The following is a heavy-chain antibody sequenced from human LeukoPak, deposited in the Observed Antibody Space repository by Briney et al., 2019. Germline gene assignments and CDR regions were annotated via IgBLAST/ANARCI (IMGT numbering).Heavy chain of an antibody. V-gene: IGHV4-34*01. CDR1: GGSFSGYY. D-gene: IGHD2-2*01. CDR3: ARSTAALYYYYYYMDV. J-gene: IGHJ6*03. Sequence: SETLSLTCAVYGGSFSGYYWSWIRQPPGKGLEWIGEINHSGGTNYNPSLKSRVTISVDTSKNQFSLKLSSVTAADTAVYYCARSTAALYYYYYYMDVWGKGTTVTVSS. CDR2: INHSGGT.